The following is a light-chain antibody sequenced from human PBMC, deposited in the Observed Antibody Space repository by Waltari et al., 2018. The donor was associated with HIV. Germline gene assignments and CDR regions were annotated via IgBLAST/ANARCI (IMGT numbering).Light chain of an antibody. CDR3: SSYSTRGFVL. CDR2: EVY. CDR1: ASDMTTFNF. J-gene: IGLJ3*02. Sequence: SALTPPASVSGSPGQSITISCTGPASDMTTFNFVSWYQQSPGRAPKLIIFEVYFRPSGVSDRFSGSKSGDTASLTISALRAEDEGDYFCSSYSTRGFVLFGGGTKVTVL. V-gene: IGLV2-14*01.